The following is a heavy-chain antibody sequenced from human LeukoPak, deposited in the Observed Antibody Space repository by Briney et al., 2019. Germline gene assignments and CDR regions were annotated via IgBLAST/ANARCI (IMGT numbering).Heavy chain of an antibody. D-gene: IGHD2-15*01. Sequence: ETSETLSLTCTVSGGSISSYYWSWIRQPPGKGLEWIGYIYYSGSTNYNPSLKSRVTISVDTSKNQFSLKLSSVTAADTAVYYCARDWLDCSGGSCYEAPFGWFDPWGQGTLVTVSS. V-gene: IGHV4-59*01. CDR2: IYYSGST. J-gene: IGHJ5*02. CDR3: ARDWLDCSGGSCYEAPFGWFDP. CDR1: GGSISSYY.